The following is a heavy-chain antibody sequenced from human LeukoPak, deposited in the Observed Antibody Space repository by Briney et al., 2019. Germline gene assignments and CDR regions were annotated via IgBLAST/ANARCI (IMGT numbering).Heavy chain of an antibody. CDR2: IGTAGDT. V-gene: IGHV3-13*01. J-gene: IGHJ4*02. CDR1: GFTFSSYD. Sequence: GGSLRLSCAASGFTFSSYDMYWVRQVTGKGLEWVSAIGTAGDTYYPGSVKGRFTISRENAKNSLYLQMNSLRAGDTAVYYCVRGPYCSGGSCYGHFDYWGQGTLVTVSS. CDR3: VRGPYCSGGSCYGHFDY. D-gene: IGHD2-15*01.